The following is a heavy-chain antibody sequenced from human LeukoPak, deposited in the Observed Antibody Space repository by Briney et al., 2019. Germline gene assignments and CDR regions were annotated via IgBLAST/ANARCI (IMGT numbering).Heavy chain of an antibody. CDR3: ASAENYDFWSGYYRAPFDY. J-gene: IGHJ4*02. V-gene: IGHV4-34*01. Sequence: SSETLSLTCAVYGGSFSGYYWSWTRQPPGKGLEWIGEINHSGSTNYNPSLKSRVTISVDTSKNQFSLKLSSVTAADTAVYYCASAENYDFWSGYYRAPFDYWGQGTLVTVSS. D-gene: IGHD3-3*01. CDR2: INHSGST. CDR1: GGSFSGYY.